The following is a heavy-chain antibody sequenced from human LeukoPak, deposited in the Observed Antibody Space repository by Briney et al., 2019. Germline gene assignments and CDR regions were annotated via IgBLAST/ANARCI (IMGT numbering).Heavy chain of an antibody. Sequence: GGSLRLSCAASGFTVSSNYMSWVRQAPGKGLEWVSVIYSGGSTYYADSVKGRFTISRDNSKNTLYLQMNSLRAEDTAVYYCARGHAGYYYDSSGYSHWGQGTLVTVSS. J-gene: IGHJ4*02. CDR3: ARGHAGYYYDSSGYSH. D-gene: IGHD3-22*01. CDR2: IYSGGST. CDR1: GFTVSSNY. V-gene: IGHV3-66*01.